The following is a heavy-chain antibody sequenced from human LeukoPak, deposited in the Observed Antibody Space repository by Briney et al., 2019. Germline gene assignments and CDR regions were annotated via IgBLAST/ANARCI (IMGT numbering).Heavy chain of an antibody. CDR3: ARLKGGSYTGIDY. CDR1: GYSFTSYW. D-gene: IGHD1-26*01. V-gene: IGHV5-51*01. Sequence: AGESLKISCKGSGYSFTSYWIGWVRQMPGKGLEWMGIIYPGDSDTRYSPSFQGQVTISADKSISTAYLRWSSLKASDTAMYYCARLKGGSYTGIDYWGQGTLVTVSS. J-gene: IGHJ4*02. CDR2: IYPGDSDT.